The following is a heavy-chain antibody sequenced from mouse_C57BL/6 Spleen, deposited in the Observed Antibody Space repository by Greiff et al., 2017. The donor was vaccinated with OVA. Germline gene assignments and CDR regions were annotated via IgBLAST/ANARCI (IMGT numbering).Heavy chain of an antibody. Sequence: EVMLVESGGDLVKPGGSLKLSCAASGFTFSSYGMSWVRQTPDKRLEWVATISSGGSYTYYPDSVKGRFTISRDNAKNTLYLQMSSLKSEDTAMYYCARLDEDWFAYWGQGTLVTVSA. CDR3: ARLDEDWFAY. J-gene: IGHJ3*01. CDR1: GFTFSSYG. CDR2: ISSGGSYT. V-gene: IGHV5-6*01.